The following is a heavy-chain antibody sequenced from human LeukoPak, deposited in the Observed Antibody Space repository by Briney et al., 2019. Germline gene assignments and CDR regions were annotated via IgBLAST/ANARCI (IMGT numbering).Heavy chain of an antibody. Sequence: GASVKVSCKASGYTFTSYGISWVRQAPGQGLEWMGWISAYNGNTNYAQKLQGRVTMTTDTSTSTAYMELRSLRSDDTAVYHCARGRRYCSSTSCYNWFDPWGQGTLVTVSS. D-gene: IGHD2-2*01. V-gene: IGHV1-18*01. CDR2: ISAYNGNT. CDR1: GYTFTSYG. J-gene: IGHJ5*02. CDR3: ARGRRYCSSTSCYNWFDP.